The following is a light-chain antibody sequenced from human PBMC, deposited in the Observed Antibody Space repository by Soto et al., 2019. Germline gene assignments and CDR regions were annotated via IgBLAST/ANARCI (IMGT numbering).Light chain of an antibody. V-gene: IGKV4-1*01. J-gene: IGKJ4*01. Sequence: DIVMTQSPDSLAVSLGGTATINCKSSQNILFANNKKNYLAWYQQKPGQPPKVLFYWASTRESGVPDRFSGSGSGSDFTLTISGLQAEDVAVYYCQQYYSTLAPTFGGGTKVEIK. CDR2: WAS. CDR1: QNILFANNKKNY. CDR3: QQYYSTLAPT.